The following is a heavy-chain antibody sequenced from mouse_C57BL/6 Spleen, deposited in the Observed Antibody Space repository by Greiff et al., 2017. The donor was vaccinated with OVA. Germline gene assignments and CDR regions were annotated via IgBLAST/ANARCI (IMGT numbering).Heavy chain of an antibody. Sequence: QVQLQQPGAELVKPGASVKLSCKASGYTFTSYWMHWVKQRPGQGLEWIGMIHPNSGSTNYNEKFKSKATLTVDKSSSTAYMQLSSLTSEDSAVYYCAREQGEAWFAYWGQGTLVTVSA. CDR3: AREQGEAWFAY. CDR1: GYTFTSYW. J-gene: IGHJ3*01. CDR2: IHPNSGST. V-gene: IGHV1-64*01.